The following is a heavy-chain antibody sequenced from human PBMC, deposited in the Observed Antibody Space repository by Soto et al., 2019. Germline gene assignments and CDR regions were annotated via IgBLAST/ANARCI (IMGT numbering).Heavy chain of an antibody. CDR3: ASDSMVRGVNTVDY. J-gene: IGHJ4*02. V-gene: IGHV3-11*05. CDR2: ISSSSTYT. D-gene: IGHD3-10*01. Sequence: QVQLVESGGGLVKPGGSLRLSCAASGFTFSDHYMSWIRQAPGQGLECVSYISSSSTYTNYADSVKGRFTISRDNAENSLYLQMSGLRAGGTAVYYCASDSMVRGVNTVDYWGQGTLVTVFS. CDR1: GFTFSDHY.